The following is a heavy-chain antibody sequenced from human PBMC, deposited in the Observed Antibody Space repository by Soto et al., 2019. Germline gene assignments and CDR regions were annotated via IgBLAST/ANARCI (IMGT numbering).Heavy chain of an antibody. D-gene: IGHD1-26*01. V-gene: IGHV4-59*01. CDR1: GGSISSFF. Sequence: PSETLSLTCSVSGGSISSFFWSWVRQPPGKGLEWIGYICYNGNTNYNPSFESRVTMSVDTSKNQFSLNLSSVTAADTAVYYCARDRGGSYSHFDYWGQGARVTVSS. J-gene: IGHJ4*02. CDR3: ARDRGGSYSHFDY. CDR2: ICYNGNT.